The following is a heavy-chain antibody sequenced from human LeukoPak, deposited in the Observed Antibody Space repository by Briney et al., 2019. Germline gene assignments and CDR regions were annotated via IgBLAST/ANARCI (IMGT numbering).Heavy chain of an antibody. Sequence: GGSLRLSCAASGFTFSSYSMNWVRQAPGKGLEWVSSISSRSTYIYHADSVKGRFTISRDNAKNSLYLQMNSLRAEDSAVYSCARASKHPSGYEIPYYYYYMDVWGKGTTVTVSS. V-gene: IGHV3-21*01. D-gene: IGHD5-12*01. CDR1: GFTFSSYS. J-gene: IGHJ6*03. CDR2: ISSRSTYI. CDR3: ARASKHPSGYEIPYYYYYMDV.